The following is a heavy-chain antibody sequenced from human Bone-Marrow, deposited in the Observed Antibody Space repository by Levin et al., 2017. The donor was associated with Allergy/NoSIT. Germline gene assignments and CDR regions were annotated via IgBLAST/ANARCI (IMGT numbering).Heavy chain of an antibody. CDR1: GFTFSSYA. CDR3: AKDGYCSSTSCYTFHWFDP. D-gene: IGHD2-2*02. CDR2: ISGSGGST. J-gene: IGHJ5*02. V-gene: IGHV3-23*01. Sequence: GESLKISCAASGFTFSSYAMSWVRQAPGKGLEWVSAISGSGGSTYYADSVKGRFTISRDNSKNTLYLQMNSLRAEDTAVYYCAKDGYCSSTSCYTFHWFDPWGQGTLVTVSS.